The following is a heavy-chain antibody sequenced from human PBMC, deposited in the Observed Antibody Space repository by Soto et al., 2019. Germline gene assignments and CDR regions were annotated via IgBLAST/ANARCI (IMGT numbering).Heavy chain of an antibody. D-gene: IGHD1-26*01. CDR2: INPSGGST. J-gene: IGHJ5*02. Sequence: ASVKVSCKASGYTFTSYYMHWVRQAPGQGLEWMGIINPSGGSTSYAQKFQGRVTMTRDTSTSTVYMELSSLRSEDTAVYYCARLSRLVGATNNWFDPWGQGTLVTVSS. CDR1: GYTFTSYY. CDR3: ARLSRLVGATNNWFDP. V-gene: IGHV1-46*01.